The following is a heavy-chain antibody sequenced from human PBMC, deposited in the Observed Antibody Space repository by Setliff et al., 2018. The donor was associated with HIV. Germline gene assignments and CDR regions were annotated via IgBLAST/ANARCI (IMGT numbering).Heavy chain of an antibody. D-gene: IGHD5-12*01. CDR2: IIPILGEA. Sequence: SVKVSCKASGDTFSRYAISWVRQAPGQGLEWMGGIIPILGEAKYAQKFQGTVTITADKSTSTAYMELSSLRSEDTAVYYCATNPEMATINYYYYYMGVWGKGTTVTVS. V-gene: IGHV1-69*10. CDR3: ATNPEMATINYYYYYMGV. CDR1: GDTFSRYA. J-gene: IGHJ6*03.